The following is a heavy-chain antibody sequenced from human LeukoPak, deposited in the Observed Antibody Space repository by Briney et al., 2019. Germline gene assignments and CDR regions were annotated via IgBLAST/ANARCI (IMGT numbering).Heavy chain of an antibody. Sequence: SETLSLTCTVSGGSISSSSFYWGWIRQPPGKGLEWIGSLYYSGNTYYNPSLKSRFTISVDTSKSQFSLKLSSVTATDTAVYYCARYYYGSGSYIWFDPWGQGTLVTVSS. V-gene: IGHV4-39*01. J-gene: IGHJ5*02. D-gene: IGHD3-10*01. CDR1: GGSISSSSFY. CDR3: ARYYYGSGSYIWFDP. CDR2: LYYSGNT.